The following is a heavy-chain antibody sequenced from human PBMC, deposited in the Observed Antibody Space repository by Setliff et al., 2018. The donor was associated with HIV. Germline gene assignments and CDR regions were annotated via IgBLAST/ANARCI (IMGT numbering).Heavy chain of an antibody. V-gene: IGHV3-74*01. CDR2: IKTDGSTI. Sequence: GGSLRLSCAASGFTFSRFWMHWVRQAPGKGLVWVSRIKTDGSTIYYADSVKGRFTISRDNARNSLYLQMNSLRAEDTAVYYCARDDSNYRQHGMDVWGQGTTVTVSS. CDR3: ARDDSNYRQHGMDV. J-gene: IGHJ6*02. D-gene: IGHD4-4*01. CDR1: GFTFSRFW.